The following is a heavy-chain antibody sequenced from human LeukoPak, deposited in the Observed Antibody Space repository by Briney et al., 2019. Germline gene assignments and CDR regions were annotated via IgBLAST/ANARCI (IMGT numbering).Heavy chain of an antibody. CDR3: AQDPAGVVIN. CDR2: ISATGGRT. Sequence: SGGSLRLSCAASGFTFSNLAMSWVRQAPGKGLEWVSTISATGGRTDYADSVKGRFTISRDNSKNTLSLQMNSLRAEDTAMYYCAQDPAGVVINWGQGSLVTVSS. CDR1: GFTFSNLA. D-gene: IGHD3-3*01. J-gene: IGHJ4*02. V-gene: IGHV3-23*01.